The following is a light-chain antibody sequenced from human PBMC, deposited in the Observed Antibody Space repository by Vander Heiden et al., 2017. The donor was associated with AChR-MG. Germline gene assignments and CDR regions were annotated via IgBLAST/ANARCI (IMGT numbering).Light chain of an antibody. CDR2: AAS. CDR3: QHLNSYPIT. CDR1: QGISTY. Sequence: IQLTQSPSSLSASVGDRVTITCRASQGISTYLAWYQQKPGKAPDLLIFAASTLQSGVPSRFSGSGSGTDFTLTISSLQPEDFATYYCQHLNSYPITFGQRTRLEIK. V-gene: IGKV1-9*01. J-gene: IGKJ5*01.